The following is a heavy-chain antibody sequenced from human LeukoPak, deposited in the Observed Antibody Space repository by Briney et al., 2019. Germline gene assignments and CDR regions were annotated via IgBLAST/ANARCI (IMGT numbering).Heavy chain of an antibody. Sequence: QPGGSLRLSCEASGFMFTSYALAWVRQSPGKGLEWVSGISGSATGSYYADSVQGRFTISRDNSKNTLSLQMNSLKVEDTALYYCAKDVGSSGYYPDWGQGTLVTVSS. D-gene: IGHD3-22*01. CDR2: ISGSATGS. CDR1: GFMFTSYA. V-gene: IGHV3-23*01. CDR3: AKDVGSSGYYPD. J-gene: IGHJ4*02.